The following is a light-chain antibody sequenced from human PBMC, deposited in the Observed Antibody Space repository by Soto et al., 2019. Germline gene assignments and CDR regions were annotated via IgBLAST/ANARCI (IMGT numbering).Light chain of an antibody. CDR3: QQSYSTPWT. CDR2: WAS. CDR1: QSVLYSSNNKNY. V-gene: IGKV4-1*01. J-gene: IGKJ1*01. Sequence: DIVMTQSPDSLAVSLGERATINCKSSQSVLYSSNNKNYLAWYQQKPGQPPKLLIYWASTRESGVPDRFSGSGSGTDFTLTISSLQAEDVAVYYCQQSYSTPWTFGQGPKVEIK.